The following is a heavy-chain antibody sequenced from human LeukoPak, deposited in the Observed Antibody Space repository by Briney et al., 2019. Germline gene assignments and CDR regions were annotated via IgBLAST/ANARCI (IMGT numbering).Heavy chain of an antibody. CDR3: ASLHDYSNYVFDY. V-gene: IGHV4-61*01. Sequence: SETLSLTCTVSGGSVSSGSYYWSWIRQPPGKGLEWIGYIYYSGSTNYSPSLKSRVTISVDTSKNQFSLKLSSVTAADTAVYYCASLHDYSNYVFDYWGQGTLVTVSS. D-gene: IGHD4-11*01. CDR2: IYYSGST. CDR1: GGSVSSGSYY. J-gene: IGHJ4*02.